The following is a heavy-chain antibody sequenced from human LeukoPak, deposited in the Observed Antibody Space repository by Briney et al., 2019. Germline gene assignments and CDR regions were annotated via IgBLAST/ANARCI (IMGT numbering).Heavy chain of an antibody. V-gene: IGHV3-30*04. D-gene: IGHD6-13*01. CDR2: ISYDGSNK. Sequence: GGSLRLSCAASGFTFSSYAMHWVRQAPGKGLEWVAVISYDGSNKYYADSVKGRFTISRDNSKNTLYLQMNSLRAEDTAVYYCARVYSGYGLYSSSWYYYYGMDVWGQGTTVTVSS. CDR1: GFTFSSYA. CDR3: ARVYSGYGLYSSSWYYYYGMDV. J-gene: IGHJ6*02.